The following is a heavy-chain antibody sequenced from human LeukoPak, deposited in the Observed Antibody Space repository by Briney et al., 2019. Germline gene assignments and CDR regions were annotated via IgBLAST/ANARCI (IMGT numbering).Heavy chain of an antibody. Sequence: GGSLRLSCAASGFTFSSYAMSWVRQAPGKGLEWVSAISGNGGSTYYADSVKGRFTISRDNSKNTLYLQMNSLRAEDTAIYYCATSDSNGYYPDAFHIWGQGTMVTLSS. J-gene: IGHJ3*02. CDR2: ISGNGGST. CDR1: GFTFSSYA. CDR3: ATSDSNGYYPDAFHI. D-gene: IGHD3-22*01. V-gene: IGHV3-23*01.